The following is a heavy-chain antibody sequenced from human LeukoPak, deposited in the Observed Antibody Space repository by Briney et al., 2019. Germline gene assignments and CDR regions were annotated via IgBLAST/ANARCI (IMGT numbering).Heavy chain of an antibody. D-gene: IGHD4-17*01. J-gene: IGHJ6*02. CDR1: GFIFSNYA. CDR2: IDSTGAYT. CDR3: ARDLRAPYGDLHYYYYGMDV. V-gene: IGHV3-23*01. Sequence: GGSLRLSCAASGFIFSNYAMSWVRQAPGKGLEWVSAIDSTGAYTWYADSVKGRFTISKDSSKTILYLQMNSLRAEDAAVYYCARDLRAPYGDLHYYYYGMDVWGQGTTVTVSS.